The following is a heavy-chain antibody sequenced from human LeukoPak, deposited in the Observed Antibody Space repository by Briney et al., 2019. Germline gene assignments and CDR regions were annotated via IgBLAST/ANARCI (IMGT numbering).Heavy chain of an antibody. CDR1: GFPFSDSF. CDR2: ISSRSRTT. CDR3: ARHSQQLVFSPFDY. V-gene: IGHV3-11*01. D-gene: IGHD6-6*01. J-gene: IGHJ4*02. Sequence: PGGSLRLSCEASGFPFSDSFMSWLRQAPGKGLAWIAYISSRSRTTHYADSVKGRFTISRDNAKSSLFLQMDSLRAEDTAVYYCARHSQQLVFSPFDYWGQGSVVTVSS.